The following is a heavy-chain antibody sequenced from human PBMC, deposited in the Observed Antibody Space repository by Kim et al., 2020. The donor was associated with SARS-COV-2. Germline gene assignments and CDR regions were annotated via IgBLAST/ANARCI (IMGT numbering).Heavy chain of an antibody. CDR3: ARSRVIMNGYYYYGMDV. D-gene: IGHD3-10*01. V-gene: IGHV3-66*02. Sequence: GGSLRLSCAASGFTVSSNYMSWVRQAPGKGLEWVSVIYSGGSTYYADSVKGRLTISRDNAKNTLYLQMNSLRAEDTAVYYCARSRVIMNGYYYYGMDVWGQRTKVTVSS. J-gene: IGHJ6*02. CDR2: IYSGGST. CDR1: GFTVSSNY.